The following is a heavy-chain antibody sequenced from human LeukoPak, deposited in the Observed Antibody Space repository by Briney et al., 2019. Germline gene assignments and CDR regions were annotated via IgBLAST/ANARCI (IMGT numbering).Heavy chain of an antibody. V-gene: IGHV4-34*13. D-gene: IGHD5-18*01. CDR3: ARRMKAYSYGYRTYYFDY. CDR2: GST. Sequence: GSTDFNASLKSRVTISVDTSKNQFSLKLSSVTAAGTAVYYCARRMKAYSYGYRTYYFDYWGQGTLVTVSS. J-gene: IGHJ4*02.